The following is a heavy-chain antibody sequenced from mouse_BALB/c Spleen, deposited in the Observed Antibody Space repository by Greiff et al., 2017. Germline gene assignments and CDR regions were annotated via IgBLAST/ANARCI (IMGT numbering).Heavy chain of an antibody. CDR1: GFTFSSFG. V-gene: IGHV5-17*02. D-gene: IGHD2-2*01. Sequence: EVQLVESGAGLVQPGGSRKLSCAASGFTFSSFGMHWVRQAPEKGLEWVGYISSGSSTIYYADTVKGRYTITRDDPKNSLFLQMTSLRSEDTAMYYCAGRGHDIDYWGQGTTLTVSS. CDR3: AGRGHDIDY. J-gene: IGHJ2*01. CDR2: ISSGSSTI.